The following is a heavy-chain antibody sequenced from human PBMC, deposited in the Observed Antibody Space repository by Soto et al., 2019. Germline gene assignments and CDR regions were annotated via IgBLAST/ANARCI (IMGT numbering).Heavy chain of an antibody. V-gene: IGHV3-30*18. J-gene: IGHJ3*02. Sequence: SLRLSCAASGFTFSSYGMHWVRQAPGKGLEWVAVISYDGSNKYYADSVKGRFTISRDNSKNTLYLQMNSLRAEDTAVYYCAKDPGGSYYLYAFDIWGQGT. CDR1: GFTFSSYG. CDR3: AKDPGGSYYLYAFDI. D-gene: IGHD1-26*01. CDR2: ISYDGSNK.